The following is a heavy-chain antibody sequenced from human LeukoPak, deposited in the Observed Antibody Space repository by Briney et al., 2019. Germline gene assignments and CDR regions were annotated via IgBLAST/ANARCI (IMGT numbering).Heavy chain of an antibody. V-gene: IGHV3-21*05. CDR2: INSESTDI. J-gene: IGHJ4*02. CDR3: ARDTYPPQLIDH. D-gene: IGHD5-18*01. Sequence: GGSLRLSCAASGFTLSVYAMNWVRQAPGKGLEWVSYINSESTDILYAGSVKGRFTISRDLAKNSVYLQMNSLRAEDTAVYYCARDTYPPQLIDHWGQGALVSVSS. CDR1: GFTLSVYA.